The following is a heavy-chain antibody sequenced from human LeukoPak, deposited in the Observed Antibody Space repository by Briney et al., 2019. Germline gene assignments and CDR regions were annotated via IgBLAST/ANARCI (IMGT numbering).Heavy chain of an antibody. D-gene: IGHD6-6*01. CDR1: GFTFSSYD. Sequence: GGSLRLSCAASGFTFSSYDMHWVRQASGKGLEWVAGISDDGTNKYYVDSVKGRVTISRDNSKNTLFLQMNSLRAEDTAVYYCAKDSSSSNYYYGMDVWGQGPRSPSP. CDR3: AKDSSSSNYYYGMDV. V-gene: IGHV3-30*18. CDR2: ISDDGTNK. J-gene: IGHJ6*02.